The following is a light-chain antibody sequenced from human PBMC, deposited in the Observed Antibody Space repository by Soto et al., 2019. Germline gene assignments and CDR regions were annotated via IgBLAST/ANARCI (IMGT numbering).Light chain of an antibody. J-gene: IGKJ1*01. CDR2: GAS. V-gene: IGKV3-15*01. Sequence: EIWMTQSTATLSVARGGRATLSCRASQSISDTLAWYQQKPGQAPRLLIHGASTRATGFPARFSGSGSGTDFTLTISSLQSEDFAVYYCQQYNNWPWTFGQGTNLDIK. CDR1: QSISDT. CDR3: QQYNNWPWT.